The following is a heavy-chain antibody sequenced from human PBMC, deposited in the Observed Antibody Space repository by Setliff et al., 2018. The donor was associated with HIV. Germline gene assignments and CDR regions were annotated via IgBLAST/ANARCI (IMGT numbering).Heavy chain of an antibody. D-gene: IGHD3-10*01. V-gene: IGHV4-39*01. J-gene: IGHJ5*02. CDR1: GGSIRVDNYF. CDR3: ARHRQISDWFDP. Sequence: TLSLTCTVSGGSIRVDNYFWGWIRQPPGKGLEWIGIMNSKGESFYNASFTNGVLISIDTSKNRFSLTMTSVTAADTAIYYCARHRQISDWFDPWGQGILVTVSS. CDR2: MNSKGES.